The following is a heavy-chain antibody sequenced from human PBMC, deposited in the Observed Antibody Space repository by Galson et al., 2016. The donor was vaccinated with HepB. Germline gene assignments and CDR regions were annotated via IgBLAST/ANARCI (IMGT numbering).Heavy chain of an antibody. V-gene: IGHV6-1*01. CDR3: ARGVLGPAGNWFAP. CDR1: GDSVSGNTAA. D-gene: IGHD2/OR15-2a*01. Sequence: CAISGDSVSGNTAAWNWIRQTPSRGLEWLGRTYYRSTWSNDYAVSVKSRITINRDTSKNQFSLQLTSVTPEDTAVYYCARGVLGPAGNWFAPWGQGTPVTVSS. J-gene: IGHJ5*02. CDR2: TYYRSTWSN.